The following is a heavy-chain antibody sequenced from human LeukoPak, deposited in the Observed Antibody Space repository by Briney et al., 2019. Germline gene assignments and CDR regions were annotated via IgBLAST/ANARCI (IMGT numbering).Heavy chain of an antibody. CDR3: ARDIAAAGNY. V-gene: IGHV3-30*01. CDR2: ISYDGSNK. Sequence: GGSLRLSCAASGFTFSSYAMHWVRQAPGKGLEWVAVISYDGSNKYYADSVKGRFTTSRDNSKNTLYLQMNSLRAEDTAVYYCARDIAAAGNYWGQGTLVTVSS. D-gene: IGHD6-13*01. CDR1: GFTFSSYA. J-gene: IGHJ4*02.